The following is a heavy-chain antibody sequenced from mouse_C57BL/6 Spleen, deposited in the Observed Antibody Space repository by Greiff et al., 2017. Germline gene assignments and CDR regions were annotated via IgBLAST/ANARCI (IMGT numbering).Heavy chain of an antibody. V-gene: IGHV7-3*01. CDR3: ARSNYYGSGWYFDV. CDR1: GFTFTDYY. CDR2: IRNKANGYTT. Sequence: EVQVVESGGGLVQPGGSLSLSCAASGFTFTDYYMSWVRPPPGKALEWLGFIRNKANGYTTEYSASVKGRFTISRDNSQSILYLQMNALRAEDSATYYCARSNYYGSGWYFDVWGTGTTVTVSS. D-gene: IGHD1-1*01. J-gene: IGHJ1*03.